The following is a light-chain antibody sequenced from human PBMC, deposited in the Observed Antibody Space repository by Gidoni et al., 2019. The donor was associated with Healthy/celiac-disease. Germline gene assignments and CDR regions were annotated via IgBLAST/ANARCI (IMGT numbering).Light chain of an antibody. CDR2: GNS. V-gene: IGLV1-40*01. CDR1: SSNIGAGYD. J-gene: IGLJ2*01. Sequence: QRVTISCTGSSSNIGAGYDVHWYQPLPGTAPKLLIYGNSNRPSGSPDRFSGSKSGTSASLASTGLQAEDEADYYCQTYDSSLSGVVFGGGTKLTVL. CDR3: QTYDSSLSGVV.